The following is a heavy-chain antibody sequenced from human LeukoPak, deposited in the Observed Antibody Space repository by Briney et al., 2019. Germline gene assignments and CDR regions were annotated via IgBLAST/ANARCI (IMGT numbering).Heavy chain of an antibody. CDR2: IYPGDSDT. J-gene: IGHJ4*02. CDR1: GYSFRVYW. Sequence: GESLKISCSGSGYSFRVYWIGWVRRMPGKGLEWMGIIYPGDSDTRYSPSSQGQVTISYHKLISTAYLHWNRLESSDPAIYYSARRESGCTIDYWGQGTLVTVSS. V-gene: IGHV5-51*01. D-gene: IGHD6-19*01. CDR3: ARRESGCTIDY.